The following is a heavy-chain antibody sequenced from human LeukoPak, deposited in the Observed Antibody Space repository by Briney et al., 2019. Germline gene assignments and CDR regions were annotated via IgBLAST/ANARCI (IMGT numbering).Heavy chain of an antibody. J-gene: IGHJ4*02. Sequence: SETLSLTCTVSGGSISSGGYYWSWIRQPPGKGLEWIGYIYYSGSTNYNPSLKSRVTISVDTPKNQFSLKLSSVTAADTAVYYCASTYYYDSSGYHPDYWGQGTLVTVSS. CDR1: GGSISSGGYY. D-gene: IGHD3-22*01. CDR3: ASTYYYDSSGYHPDY. CDR2: IYYSGST. V-gene: IGHV4-61*08.